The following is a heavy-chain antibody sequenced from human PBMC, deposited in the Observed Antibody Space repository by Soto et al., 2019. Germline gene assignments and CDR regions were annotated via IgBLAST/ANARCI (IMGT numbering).Heavy chain of an antibody. V-gene: IGHV3-74*01. CDR1: GFTFSTYW. D-gene: IGHD4-17*01. CDR2: INSDGSTT. J-gene: IGHJ3*02. CDR3: ARGGGNGDWYSAFDI. Sequence: PGGSLRLSCAATGFTFSTYWVHWVRQAPGKGLVWVSRINSDGSTTNYADSVKGRFTISRDNAKNTLYLQMNSLRAEDTAVYYCARGGGNGDWYSAFDIWGQGTMVTV.